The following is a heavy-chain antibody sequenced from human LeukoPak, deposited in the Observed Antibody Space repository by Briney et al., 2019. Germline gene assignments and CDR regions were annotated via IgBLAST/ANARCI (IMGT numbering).Heavy chain of an antibody. CDR1: GGTFSSYA. Sequence: SVKVSCKASGGTFSSYAISWVRQAPGQGLEWMGGIIPIFGTANYAQKFQGRVTITADESTSTAYMELSSLRSEDTAVYYCARSLEQWLVRLDYYYYMDVWGKGTTVTISS. CDR2: IIPIFGTA. D-gene: IGHD6-19*01. V-gene: IGHV1-69*13. J-gene: IGHJ6*03. CDR3: ARSLEQWLVRLDYYYYMDV.